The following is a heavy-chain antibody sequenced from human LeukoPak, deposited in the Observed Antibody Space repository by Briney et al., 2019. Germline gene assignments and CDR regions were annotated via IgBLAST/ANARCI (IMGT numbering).Heavy chain of an antibody. V-gene: IGHV1-46*01. CDR3: ARGPPRSRPFDY. D-gene: IGHD6-13*01. J-gene: IGHJ4*02. CDR1: GYTFTSYG. CDR2: INPSGGST. Sequence: ASVKVSCTASGYTFTSYGISWVRQAPGQGLEWMGIINPSGGSTSYAQKFQGRVTMTRDMSTSTVYMELSSLRSEDTAVYYCARGPPRSRPFDYWGQGTLVTVSS.